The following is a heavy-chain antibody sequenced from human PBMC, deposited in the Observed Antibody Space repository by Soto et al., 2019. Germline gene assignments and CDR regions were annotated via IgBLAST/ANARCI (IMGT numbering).Heavy chain of an antibody. D-gene: IGHD4-4*01. V-gene: IGHV1-3*01. CDR1: GNTVPNYA. CDR3: GRTDPGFGASNYIGYFNS. CDR2: INGGNGNT. Sequence: GASVKVSSKASGNTVPNYAIHWVRQAPGQRLEWMGWINGGNGNTYYSEHFQGRVTFTRDTSAGTVYMQMSSLTSEDTAVYYCGRTDPGFGASNYIGYFNSWGQGARVTAS. J-gene: IGHJ4*02.